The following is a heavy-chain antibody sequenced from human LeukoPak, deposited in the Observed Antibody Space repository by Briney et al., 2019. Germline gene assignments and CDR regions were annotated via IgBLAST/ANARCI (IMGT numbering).Heavy chain of an antibody. CDR1: GFTFRSYG. J-gene: IGHJ4*02. Sequence: GGSLRLSCAASGFTFRSYGMHWVRQAPGKGLEWVAVIWYDGSNKYYADSVKGRFTISRDNSKNTLYLQMNSLRAEDTAVYYCASSGGGIAVAGTSPNFDYWGQGTLVTVSS. CDR2: IWYDGSNK. V-gene: IGHV3-33*01. CDR3: ASSGGGIAVAGTSPNFDY. D-gene: IGHD6-19*01.